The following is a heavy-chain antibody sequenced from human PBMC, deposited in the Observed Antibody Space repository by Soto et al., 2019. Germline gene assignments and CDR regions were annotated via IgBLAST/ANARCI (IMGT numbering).Heavy chain of an antibody. CDR2: ISAYNGNT. CDR1: GYTFTSYG. Sequence: QVQLVQSGAEVKKPGASVKVSCKASGYTFTSYGISWVRQAPGQGLEWMGWISAYNGNTNYAQKLQGRVTMTTDTSTSTAYMELRSMRSDDTAVYYCARDRCSGGSCYSDWFDPWGQGTLVTVSS. V-gene: IGHV1-18*01. CDR3: ARDRCSGGSCYSDWFDP. J-gene: IGHJ5*02. D-gene: IGHD2-15*01.